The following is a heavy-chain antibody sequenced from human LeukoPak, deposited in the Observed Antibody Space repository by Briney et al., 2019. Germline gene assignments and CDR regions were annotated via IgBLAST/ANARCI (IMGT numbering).Heavy chain of an antibody. CDR3: ARHRALGVLWFGDDYYYMDV. CDR1: GGSISSSNW. J-gene: IGHJ6*03. Sequence: PSETLSLTCAVSGGSISSSNWWSWVRQPPGKGLEWIGEIYHSGSTNYNPSLKSRVTISVDTSKNQFSLKLSSVTAADTAVYYCARHRALGVLWFGDDYYYMDVWGKGTTVTIPS. CDR2: IYHSGST. V-gene: IGHV4-4*02. D-gene: IGHD3-10*01.